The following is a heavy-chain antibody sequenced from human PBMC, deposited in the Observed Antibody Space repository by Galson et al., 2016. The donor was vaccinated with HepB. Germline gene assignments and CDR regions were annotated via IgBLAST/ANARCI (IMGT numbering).Heavy chain of an antibody. CDR1: SGSISSSRYY. CDR3: ASHCGGDCYNNLADAFDI. D-gene: IGHD2-21*01. CDR2: VYYSRTA. Sequence: SETLSLTCTVSSGSISSSRYYWGWIRQPPGKGLEWIGSVYYSRTAYYDPSLKSRVSISVDTSKNQFSLRLSSVTAGDTAVYFCASHCGGDCYNNLADAFDIWGRGTMVTVSS. J-gene: IGHJ3*02. V-gene: IGHV4-39*01.